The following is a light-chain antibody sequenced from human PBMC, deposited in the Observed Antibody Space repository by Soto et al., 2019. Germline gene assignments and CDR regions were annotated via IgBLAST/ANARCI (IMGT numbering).Light chain of an antibody. CDR1: QSVDKD. CDR3: QQRSNWRT. V-gene: IGKV3-11*01. J-gene: IGKJ1*01. CDR2: DAS. Sequence: EIVMTQSPATLSVSPGEGATLSCRPSQSVDKDLAWYRQKPGQAPSLLVYDASTRATGVPARFSGSGSGTEFTLTISSLEPEDFAVYYCQQRSNWRTFGQGTKVDI.